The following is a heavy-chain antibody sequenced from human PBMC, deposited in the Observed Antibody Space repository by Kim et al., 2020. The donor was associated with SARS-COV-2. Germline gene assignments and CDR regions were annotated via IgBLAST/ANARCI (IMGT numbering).Heavy chain of an antibody. V-gene: IGHV3-23*01. J-gene: IGHJ4*02. Sequence: GGSLRLSCAASGFTFSSYAMSWVRQAPGKGLEWVSAISGSGGSTYYADSVKGRFTISRDNSKNTLYLQMNSLRAEDTAVYYCAKDFNFGATIPGAFDYWGQGTLVTVSS. CDR2: ISGSGGST. D-gene: IGHD5-12*01. CDR1: GFTFSSYA. CDR3: AKDFNFGATIPGAFDY.